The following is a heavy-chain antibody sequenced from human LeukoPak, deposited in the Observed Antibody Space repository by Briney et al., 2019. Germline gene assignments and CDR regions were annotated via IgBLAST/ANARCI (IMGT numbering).Heavy chain of an antibody. Sequence: SETLSLTCAVYGGSFSGYYWSWLRQPPGKGLEWIGEINHSGSTNYNPSLKSRVTISVDTSKNQFSLKLSSVTAADTAVYYCARGRGNYYYYYMDVWGKGTTVTVSS. CDR2: INHSGST. CDR3: ARGRGNYYYYYMDV. CDR1: GGSFSGYY. J-gene: IGHJ6*03. V-gene: IGHV4-34*01.